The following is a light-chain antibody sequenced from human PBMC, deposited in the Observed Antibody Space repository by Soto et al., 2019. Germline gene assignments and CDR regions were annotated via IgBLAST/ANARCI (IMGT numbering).Light chain of an antibody. J-gene: IGKJ5*01. CDR1: QSISNS. CDR2: VAS. CDR3: QQRGEWPPGAT. V-gene: IGKV3-11*01. Sequence: IGLTQSPATLSLSPGERATLSCRASQSISNSLAWYQQKPGQAPRLLIYVASKRAAGIPARFSGSGSGTDFTLTISSLEPEDSAVYYCQQRGEWPPGATFGQGTRLEVK.